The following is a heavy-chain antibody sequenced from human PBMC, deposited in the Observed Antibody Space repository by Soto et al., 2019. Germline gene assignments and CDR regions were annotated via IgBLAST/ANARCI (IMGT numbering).Heavy chain of an antibody. D-gene: IGHD2-21*01. CDR3: ASSHMAEAPYGRDV. CDR1: GYTFTSYT. J-gene: IGHJ6*02. Sequence: GASVKVSCKASGYTFTSYTMHWVRQAPGQRLEWMGWINAGNGNTKYSQKFQGRVTVTRDTSASTAYMELSSLRSEDTAVYYCASSHMAEAPYGRDVWGQGTTVTVSS. CDR2: INAGNGNT. V-gene: IGHV1-3*01.